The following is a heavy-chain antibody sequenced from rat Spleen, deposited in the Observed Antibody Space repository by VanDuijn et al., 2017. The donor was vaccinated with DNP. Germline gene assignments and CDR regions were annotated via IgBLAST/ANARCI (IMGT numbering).Heavy chain of an antibody. CDR1: GFTFSDYY. V-gene: IGHV5-22*01. D-gene: IGHD1-11*01. CDR3: ARYSLRRLWDY. J-gene: IGHJ2*01. Sequence: EVQLVESGGGLVQPGRSLKLSCAASGFTFSDYYMAWVRQAPTKGLEWVAYISYDGGSTYYRDSVKGRFTISRDNAKSTLYLQMNSLRSEDMATYDCARYSLRRLWDYWGQGVMVTVSS. CDR2: ISYDGGST.